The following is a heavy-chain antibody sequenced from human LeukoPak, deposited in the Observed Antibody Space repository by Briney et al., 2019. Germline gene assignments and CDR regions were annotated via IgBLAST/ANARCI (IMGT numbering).Heavy chain of an antibody. CDR2: ISGGSNNI. D-gene: IGHD3-3*01. V-gene: IGHV3-23*01. CDR3: AKDQGTAIFGMIIPDWYFDL. Sequence: PGGSLTLSCAASGFTFSSYAMNWVRQAPGKGLEWVSSISGGSNNINYAGSVKGRFTTSRDNSQNTLYLQMNSLRADDTALYYCAKDQGTAIFGMIIPDWYFDLWGRGTLVTVSS. CDR1: GFTFSSYA. J-gene: IGHJ2*01.